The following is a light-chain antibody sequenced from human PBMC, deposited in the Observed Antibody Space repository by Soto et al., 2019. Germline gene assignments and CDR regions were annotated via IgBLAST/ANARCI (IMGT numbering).Light chain of an antibody. J-gene: IGKJ5*01. CDR1: QSVSSSY. V-gene: IGKV3-20*01. Sequence: DIVLTQSPGTLSLSPGARAPLSCRASQSVSSSYLAWYQQKPGQAPRLLIYGASSRATGIPDRFSGSGSGTDFTLTISRLEPEDFAVYYCQQYGSSPRTFGQGTRLEI. CDR2: GAS. CDR3: QQYGSSPRT.